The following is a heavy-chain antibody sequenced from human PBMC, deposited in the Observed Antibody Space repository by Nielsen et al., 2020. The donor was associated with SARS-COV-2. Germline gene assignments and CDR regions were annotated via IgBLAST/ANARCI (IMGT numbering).Heavy chain of an antibody. CDR2: ISWNSGST. CDR1: GFTFDDYA. CDR3: ARSGYCSSTSCGYYYYGMDV. D-gene: IGHD2-2*03. V-gene: IGHV3-23*01. J-gene: IGHJ6*02. Sequence: GGSLRLSCAASGFTFDDYAMHWVRQAPGKGLEWVSGISWNSGSTYYADSVKGRFTISRDNSKNTLYLQMNSLRAEDTAVYYCARSGYCSSTSCGYYYYGMDVWGQGTTVTVSS.